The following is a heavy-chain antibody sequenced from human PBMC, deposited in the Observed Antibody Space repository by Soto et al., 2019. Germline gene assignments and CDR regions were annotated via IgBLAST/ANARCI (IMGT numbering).Heavy chain of an antibody. D-gene: IGHD4-17*01. J-gene: IGHJ6*02. V-gene: IGHV1-69*06. Sequence: QVQLVQSGAEVKKPGSSVKVSCKASGGTFSSYAISWVRQAPGQGLEWMGGIIPIFGTANYAQKFQGRVTITADKSTSTAYMELSSLRSEDTAVDYCASHRTGYYGDLQYGMDVWGQGTTVTVSS. CDR2: IIPIFGTA. CDR1: GGTFSSYA. CDR3: ASHRTGYYGDLQYGMDV.